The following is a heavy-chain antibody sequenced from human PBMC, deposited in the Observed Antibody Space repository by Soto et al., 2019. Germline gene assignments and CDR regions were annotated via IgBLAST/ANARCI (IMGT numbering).Heavy chain of an antibody. CDR1: GGSFSVYY. V-gene: IGHV4-34*01. J-gene: IGHJ3*02. CDR3: ATAEGDI. Sequence: SETLSLTCAVYGGSFSVYYWSWMREPPGKGLEGIGEINHSGSTNYNPSLKSRVTISVDTSKNQFSLKLSSVTAADTAVYYCATAEGDIWGQRKMVTVSS. CDR2: INHSGST.